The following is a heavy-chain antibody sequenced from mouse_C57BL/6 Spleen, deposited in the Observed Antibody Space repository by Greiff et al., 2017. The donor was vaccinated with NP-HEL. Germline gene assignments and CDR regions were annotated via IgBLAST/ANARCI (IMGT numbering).Heavy chain of an antibody. D-gene: IGHD1-1*01. CDR3: ARGYYYGSSCFDY. CDR2: ISGGGGNT. Sequence: EVQLVESGGGLVKPGGSLKLSCAASGFTFSSYTMSWVRQTPEKRLEWVATISGGGGNTYYPDSVKGRFTISRDNAKNTLYLQMSSLRSEDTAVYYCARGYYYGSSCFDYWGQGTTLTVSS. V-gene: IGHV5-9*04. J-gene: IGHJ2*01. CDR1: GFTFSSYT.